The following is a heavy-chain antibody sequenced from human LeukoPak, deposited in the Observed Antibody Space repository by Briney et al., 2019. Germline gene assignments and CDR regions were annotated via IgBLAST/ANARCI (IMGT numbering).Heavy chain of an antibody. V-gene: IGHV1-69*13. D-gene: IGHD6-13*01. J-gene: IGHJ1*01. CDR3: ARGTGYSSSWYSRISDEYFQH. CDR1: GGTFSGYA. Sequence: SVKVSCKASGGTFSGYAISWVRQAPGQGLEWMGGIIPIFGTANYAQKFQGRVTITADESTSTAYMELSSLRSEDTAVYYCARGTGYSSSWYSRISDEYFQHWGQGTLVTVSS. CDR2: IIPIFGTA.